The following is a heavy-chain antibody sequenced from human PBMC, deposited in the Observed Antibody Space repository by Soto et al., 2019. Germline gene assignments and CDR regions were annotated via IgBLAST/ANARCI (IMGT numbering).Heavy chain of an antibody. J-gene: IGHJ5*02. D-gene: IGHD3-16*02. CDR1: GGSFSGYY. CDR2: INHSGST. Sequence: QVQLQQWGAGLLKPSETLSLTCAVYGGSFSGYYWSWIRQPPGKGLEWIGEINHSGSTNYNPSLKSRVTISVDTSKYQFSLKLSSVTAADTAVYYCARDNYDYIWGSYRSNWFDPWGQGTLVTVSS. V-gene: IGHV4-34*01. CDR3: ARDNYDYIWGSYRSNWFDP.